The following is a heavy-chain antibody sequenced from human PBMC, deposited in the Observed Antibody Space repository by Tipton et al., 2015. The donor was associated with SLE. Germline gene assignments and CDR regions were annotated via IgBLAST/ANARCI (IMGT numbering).Heavy chain of an antibody. CDR3: AGRRLMIFGHGMDV. V-gene: IGHV3-23*01. J-gene: IGHJ6*02. Sequence: PRLSCAASGFTFSSYSMTWVRQAPGKALEWVSIISGGSDITNYADSVKGRFTISRDNSKNTLYLQMNSLSAEDTAIYYCAGRRLMIFGHGMDVWGQGTTVTVSS. CDR1: GFTFSSYS. CDR2: ISGGSDIT. D-gene: IGHD3/OR15-3a*01.